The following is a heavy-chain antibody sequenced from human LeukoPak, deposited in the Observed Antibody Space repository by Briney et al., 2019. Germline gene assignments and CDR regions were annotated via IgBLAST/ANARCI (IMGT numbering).Heavy chain of an antibody. CDR3: ARSMSRWYFDY. CDR1: GGTFSNIV. J-gene: IGHJ4*02. CDR2: IIPIFGTA. Sequence: SVKVSCKASGGTFSNIVISWVRQAPGQGLEWMGGIIPIFGTANYAQKFQGRVTITADESTSTAYMELSSLRSEDTAVYYCARSMSRWYFDYWGQGTLVTVSS. D-gene: IGHD4-23*01. V-gene: IGHV1-69*13.